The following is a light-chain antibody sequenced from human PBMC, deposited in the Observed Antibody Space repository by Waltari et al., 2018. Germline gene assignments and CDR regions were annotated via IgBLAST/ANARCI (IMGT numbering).Light chain of an antibody. CDR1: QSLLHSNGYNY. CDR2: LGS. CDR3: MQILQPART. J-gene: IGKJ2*01. Sequence: DILMTQSPLSLPVTPGEPASTSSRSSQSLLHSNGYNYLDWYLQKPGQSPQVLIYLGSNRASGVPDRFSGSGSGTDFTLNISRVEAEDVGVYYCMQILQPARTFGQGTRLEIK. V-gene: IGKV2-28*01.